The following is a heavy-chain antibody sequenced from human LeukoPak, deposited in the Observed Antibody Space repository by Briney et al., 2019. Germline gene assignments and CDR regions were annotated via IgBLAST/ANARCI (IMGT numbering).Heavy chain of an antibody. CDR2: INHSGST. CDR1: GGSFSGYY. J-gene: IGHJ4*02. Sequence: SETLSLTCAVYGGSFSGYYWSWIRQPPGKGLEWIGEINHSGSTNYNPSLKSRVTISVDTSKNQFFLKLSSVTAADTAVYYCASHEPYFDYWGQGTLVTVSS. CDR3: ASHEPYFDY. V-gene: IGHV4-34*01.